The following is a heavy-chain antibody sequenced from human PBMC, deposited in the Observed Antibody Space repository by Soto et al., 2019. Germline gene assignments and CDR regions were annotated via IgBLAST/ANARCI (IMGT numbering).Heavy chain of an antibody. CDR3: ARVAITLIRGLKVDFYSMDV. CDR2: ISVYNGNK. D-gene: IGHD3-10*01. V-gene: IGHV1-18*01. CDR1: GYTFNNYG. Sequence: QLVQSGGEVKEPGASVQVSCKASGYTFNNYGITWVRQAPGQGLEWLGWISVYNGNKNYAKKVQGRVSMTADTSTSTAHMELRSLQSDHTAVYFCARVAITLIRGLKVDFYSMDVWGQGTTVTVSS. J-gene: IGHJ6*02.